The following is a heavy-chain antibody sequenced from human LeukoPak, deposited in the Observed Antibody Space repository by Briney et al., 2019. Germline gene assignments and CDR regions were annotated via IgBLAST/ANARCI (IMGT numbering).Heavy chain of an antibody. J-gene: IGHJ4*02. Sequence: PGGSLRLSCAASGFTFSNAWMSWVRQAPGKGLEWVANIKQDGSEKYYVDSVKGRFTISRDNAKNSLYLQMNSLRAEDTAVYYCARGSLVRPFDYWGQGTLVTVSS. CDR2: IKQDGSEK. D-gene: IGHD6-13*01. CDR1: GFTFSNAW. V-gene: IGHV3-7*01. CDR3: ARGSLVRPFDY.